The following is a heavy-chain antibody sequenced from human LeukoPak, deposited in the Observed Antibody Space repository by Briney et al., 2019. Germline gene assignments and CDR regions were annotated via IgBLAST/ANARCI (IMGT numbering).Heavy chain of an antibody. CDR1: GFTVSSNS. CDR2: IYSDNT. CDR3: ASARGGRVDY. D-gene: IGHD4-23*01. V-gene: IGHV3-53*01. J-gene: IGHJ4*02. Sequence: PGGSLRLSCTVSGFTVSSNSMSWVRQAPGKGLEWVSFIYSDNTHYSDSVKGRFTISRDNSKNTLYLQMNSLRAEDTAVYYCASARGGRVDYWGQGTLVTVSS.